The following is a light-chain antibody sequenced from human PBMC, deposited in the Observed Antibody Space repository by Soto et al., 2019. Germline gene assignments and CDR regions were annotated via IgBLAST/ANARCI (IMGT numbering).Light chain of an antibody. J-gene: IGKJ1*01. V-gene: IGKV3-15*01. CDR3: QQYKDWRT. Sequence: IVMTQSPATLSVSPGERATLSCRASQTIDNKLAWYQQRPGQAPRLLIYGASIRATGIPAWFSGSGSGTEFTLTISGLQSEDFGVYYCQQYKDWRTFGQGTNVDIK. CDR1: QTIDNK. CDR2: GAS.